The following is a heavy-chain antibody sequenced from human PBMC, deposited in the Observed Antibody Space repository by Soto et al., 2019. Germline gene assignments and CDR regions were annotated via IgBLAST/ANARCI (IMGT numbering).Heavy chain of an antibody. D-gene: IGHD6-19*01. CDR1: GGSFSGYY. CDR3: ARESPSSQWLPTRYFDY. Sequence: SETLSLTCAVYGGSFSGYYWSWIRQPPGKGLEWIGEINHSGSTNYNPSLKSRVTISVDTSKNQFSLKLSSVTAADTAVYYCARESPSSQWLPTRYFDYWGQGTLVTVSS. J-gene: IGHJ4*02. V-gene: IGHV4-34*01. CDR2: INHSGST.